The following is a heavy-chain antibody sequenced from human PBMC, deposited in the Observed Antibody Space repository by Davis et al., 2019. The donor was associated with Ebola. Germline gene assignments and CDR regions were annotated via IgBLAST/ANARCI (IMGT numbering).Heavy chain of an antibody. CDR3: ARGEWLSLG. V-gene: IGHV3-74*01. CDR2: ISGDGYTT. Sequence: PGGSLRLSCAASGFTFSVYWTHWARQAPGKGLTRLARISGDGYTTRYADSVKGRFTISRDNAKNTLYLQTNSLRVEDTAVYYCARGEWLSLGWGQGALVTVSS. D-gene: IGHD3-3*01. J-gene: IGHJ4*02. CDR1: GFTFSVYW.